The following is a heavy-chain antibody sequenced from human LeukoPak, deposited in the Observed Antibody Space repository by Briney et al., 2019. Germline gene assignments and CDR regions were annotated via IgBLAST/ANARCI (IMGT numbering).Heavy chain of an antibody. CDR3: ARGRYCSGHNCYFDY. Sequence: GGSVRLSCAASGFTFRNAWRRWVRQAPGKGLVWISYISSTGNPIYYVDSLQGRFTISRHNAKNSLYLQMNSLRAEDTALYYCARGRYCSGHNCYFDYWGQGTLVTVSS. J-gene: IGHJ4*02. CDR1: GFTFRNAW. CDR2: ISSTGNPI. D-gene: IGHD2-15*01. V-gene: IGHV3-11*04.